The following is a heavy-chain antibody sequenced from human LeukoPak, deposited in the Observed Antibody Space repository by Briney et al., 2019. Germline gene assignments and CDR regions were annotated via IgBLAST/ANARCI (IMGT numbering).Heavy chain of an antibody. D-gene: IGHD4-11*01. Sequence: QPGGSLRLSCAVSGFTFGNYAMSWVRQAPGKGLEWISGITGSGGNTYYTDSVRGRFTISRDNSKNRMYLQMDSLRVEDTAVYYCAILMVSSNYGVGVYWGQGTLVTVSS. CDR1: GFTFGNYA. V-gene: IGHV3-23*01. CDR3: AILMVSSNYGVGVY. J-gene: IGHJ4*02. CDR2: ITGSGGNT.